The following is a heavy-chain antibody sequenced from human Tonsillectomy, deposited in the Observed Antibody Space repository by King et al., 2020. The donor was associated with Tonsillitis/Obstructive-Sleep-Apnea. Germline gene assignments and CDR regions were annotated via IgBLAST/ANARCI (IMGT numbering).Heavy chain of an antibody. J-gene: IGHJ4*02. CDR3: ARLSGYCSSTSCYDGVFY. Sequence: LQLQESGPGLVKPSETLSLTCTVSGGSISSSSYYWGWIRQPPGQGLEWIGSIYYSGSTYYNPSLKSRVTISVDTSKNQFSLKLSSVTAADTAVYYCARLSGYCSSTSCYDGVFYWGQGTLVTVSS. V-gene: IGHV4-39*01. CDR1: GGSISSSSYY. CDR2: IYYSGST. D-gene: IGHD2-2*03.